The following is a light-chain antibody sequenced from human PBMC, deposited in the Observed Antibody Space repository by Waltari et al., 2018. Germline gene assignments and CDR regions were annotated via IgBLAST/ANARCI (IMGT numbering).Light chain of an antibody. CDR3: QSYDTKVGVV. CDR2: GVN. V-gene: IGLV1-40*01. CDR1: RSHHWAGYD. J-gene: IGLJ2*01. Sequence: QSVLTQPPSLSGAPGQRVTISCTGHRSHHWAGYDFHWYQQLPGKAPTILVYGVNTRPTGVPDRFFGSKSGTSASLAIPGLQHEDEADYYCQSYDTKVGVVFGGGSKLTVL.